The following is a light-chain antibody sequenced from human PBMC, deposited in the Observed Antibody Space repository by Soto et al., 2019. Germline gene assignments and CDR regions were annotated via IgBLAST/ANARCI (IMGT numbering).Light chain of an antibody. Sequence: EIVLTQSPGTLSLSPGERATLSCMASQTFSNSFLSWFQQIPGQAPRLLIYGASMRATGIPDRFSGSGSGTDFTLTISRLEPEDFAVYYCQQCGSSSTFGQGTRLENK. V-gene: IGKV3-20*01. CDR3: QQCGSSST. CDR2: GAS. J-gene: IGKJ5*01. CDR1: QTFSNSF.